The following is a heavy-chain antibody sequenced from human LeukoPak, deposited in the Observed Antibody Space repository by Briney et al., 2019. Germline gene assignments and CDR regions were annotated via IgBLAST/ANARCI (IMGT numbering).Heavy chain of an antibody. Sequence: ASVNVSCKASGYTXTDYYMNWVRQAPGQGLEWMGWSHSNSGGTNYAQKFQGRVTMTRDTSINTAYMELSRLTSDDTAVYYCGRKSAARKTSEFDYWGQGTLVTVSS. CDR3: GRKSAARKTSEFDY. CDR2: SHSNSGGT. D-gene: IGHD6-6*01. J-gene: IGHJ4*02. V-gene: IGHV1-2*02. CDR1: GYTXTDYY.